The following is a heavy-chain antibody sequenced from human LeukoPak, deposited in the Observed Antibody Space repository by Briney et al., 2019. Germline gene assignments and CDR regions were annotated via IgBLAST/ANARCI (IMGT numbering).Heavy chain of an antibody. CDR2: IYYSGST. CDR3: ARHGLSVGQWLHIDY. D-gene: IGHD6-19*01. CDR1: GFTFNTYW. Sequence: GSLRLSCAASGFTFNTYWMHWIRQAPGKGLEWSGSIYYSGSTYYNPSLKSRVTISVDTSKNQFSLKLSSVTAADTAVYYCARHGLSVGQWLHIDYWGQGTLVIVSS. J-gene: IGHJ4*02. V-gene: IGHV4-38-2*01.